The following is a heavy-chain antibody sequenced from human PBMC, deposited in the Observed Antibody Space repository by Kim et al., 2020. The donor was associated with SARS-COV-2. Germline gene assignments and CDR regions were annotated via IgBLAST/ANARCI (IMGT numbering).Heavy chain of an antibody. J-gene: IGHJ4*02. CDR3: ARGREFGLGALSAY. D-gene: IGHD1-26*01. CDR1: GYTFTSSA. V-gene: IGHV1-3*01. CDR2: INAAGGDT. Sequence: ASVKVSCKASGYTFTSSAMHWVRQAPGQRLEWMAWINAAGGDTAYSQRFQGRVTISRDTSANTAYMELNSLRSEDTAVYYCARGREFGLGALSAYWGQGTLVTVS.